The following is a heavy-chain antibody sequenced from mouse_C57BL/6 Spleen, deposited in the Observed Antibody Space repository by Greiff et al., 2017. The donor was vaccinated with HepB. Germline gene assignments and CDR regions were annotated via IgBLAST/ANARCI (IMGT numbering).Heavy chain of an antibody. Sequence: QVQLQQPGAELVKPGASVKLSFTSYWMHWVKQRPGRGLEWIGRIDPNSGGTKYNEKFKSKATLTVDKPSSTAYMQLSSLTSEDSAVYYCARSSGSSSWFAYWGQGTLVTVSA. CDR2: IDPNSGGT. CDR3: ARSSGSSSWFAY. V-gene: IGHV1-72*01. CDR1: TSYW. J-gene: IGHJ3*01. D-gene: IGHD1-1*01.